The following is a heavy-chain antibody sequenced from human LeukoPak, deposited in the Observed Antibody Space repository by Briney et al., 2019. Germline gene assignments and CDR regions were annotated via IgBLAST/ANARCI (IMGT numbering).Heavy chain of an antibody. CDR3: ARSRGVPAAAIPDY. Sequence: GASVKVSCKASGYTFTSYGISWVRQAPGQGLEWMGWISAYNGNTNYAQKLQGRVTMTTDTSTSTAYMELSRLRSDDTAVYYCARSRGVPAAAIPDYWGQGTLVTVSS. V-gene: IGHV1-18*01. J-gene: IGHJ4*02. CDR2: ISAYNGNT. D-gene: IGHD2-2*01. CDR1: GYTFTSYG.